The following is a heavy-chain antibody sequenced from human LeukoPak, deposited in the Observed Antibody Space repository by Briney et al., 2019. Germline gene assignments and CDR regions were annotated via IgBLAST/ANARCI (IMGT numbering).Heavy chain of an antibody. CDR3: ARDGKGQYYDILTGYLLDYYYYMDV. CDR1: GFIFSSYS. J-gene: IGHJ6*03. CDR2: ISSSSSTI. V-gene: IGHV3-48*01. Sequence: GGSLRLSCAASGFIFSSYSMNWVRQAPGKGLEWVSYISSSSSTIYYADSVKGRFTISRDNAKNSLYLQMNSLRAEDTAVYYCARDGKGQYYDILTGYLLDYYYYMDVWGKGTTVTVSS. D-gene: IGHD3-9*01.